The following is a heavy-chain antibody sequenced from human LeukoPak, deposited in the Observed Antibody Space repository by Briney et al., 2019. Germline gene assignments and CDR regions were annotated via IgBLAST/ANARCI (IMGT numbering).Heavy chain of an antibody. Sequence: GASVKVSCRASGYTFTGYYMHWVRQAPGQGLEWTGWINPNSGGTNYAQKFQGRVTMTRDTSISTAYMELSRLRSDDTAVYYCARGDPSIVVVPAAGYNWFDPWGQGTLVTVSS. CDR3: ARGDPSIVVVPAAGYNWFDP. D-gene: IGHD2-2*01. V-gene: IGHV1-2*02. CDR1: GYTFTGYY. CDR2: INPNSGGT. J-gene: IGHJ5*02.